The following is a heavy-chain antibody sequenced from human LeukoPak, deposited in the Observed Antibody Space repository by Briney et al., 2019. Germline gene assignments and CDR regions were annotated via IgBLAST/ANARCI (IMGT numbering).Heavy chain of an antibody. J-gene: IGHJ6*02. CDR2: IYYSGST. Sequence: SETLSLTCTASGGSISSSSYYWGWIRQPPGKGLEWIGSIYYSGSTYYNPSLKSRVTISVDTSKNQFSLKLSSVTAADTAVYYCARPGSSSSRYYYYYGMDVWGQGTTVTVSS. V-gene: IGHV4-39*01. CDR1: GGSISSSSYY. D-gene: IGHD6-6*01. CDR3: ARPGSSSSRYYYYYGMDV.